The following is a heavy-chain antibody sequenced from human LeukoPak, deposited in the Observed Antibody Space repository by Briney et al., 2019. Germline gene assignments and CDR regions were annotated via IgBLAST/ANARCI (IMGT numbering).Heavy chain of an antibody. CDR1: GGSISSSSYY. D-gene: IGHD1-26*01. CDR3: ARVRRRGGAPLYNWFDP. J-gene: IGHJ5*02. CDR2: IYYSGST. Sequence: SETLSLTCTVSGGSISSSSYYWGWIRQPPGKGLEWIGSIYYSGSTYYNPSLKSRVTISVDTSKNQFSLKLSSVTAADTAVYYCARVRRRGGAPLYNWFDPWGQGTLVTVSS. V-gene: IGHV4-39*07.